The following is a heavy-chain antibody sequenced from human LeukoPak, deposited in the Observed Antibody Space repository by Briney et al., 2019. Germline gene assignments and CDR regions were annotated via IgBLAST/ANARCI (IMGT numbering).Heavy chain of an antibody. CDR2: IIWVASGT. CDR1: GFMFPDYG. J-gene: IGHJ4*02. CDR3: ARDFKYCTGGVCYFTAVADY. Sequence: GGSLRLSCAASGFMFPDYGMNWVRQVPGEGLEWVSGIIWVASGTNHADSVKGRFTISRDNAQNSLYLQMNTLRAEDTALYYCARDFKYCTGGVCYFTAVADYWGQGTLVTVSS. V-gene: IGHV3-20*04. D-gene: IGHD2-8*02.